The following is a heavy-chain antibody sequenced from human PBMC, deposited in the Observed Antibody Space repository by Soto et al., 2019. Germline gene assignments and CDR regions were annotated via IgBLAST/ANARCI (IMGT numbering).Heavy chain of an antibody. V-gene: IGHV1-69*01. Sequence: QVQLVQSGAEVKKPGSSVKVSCKASGGTFSIYTISWVRQAPGQGLEWMGGSANSAQKFQGRLTVTADESTSTVYLELSSLTSEDTAVYYCAREGPPDIAWFDPWGQRTLVSVSS. CDR1: GGTFSIYT. J-gene: IGHJ5*02. CDR2: SA. D-gene: IGHD2-15*01. CDR3: AREGPPDIAWFDP.